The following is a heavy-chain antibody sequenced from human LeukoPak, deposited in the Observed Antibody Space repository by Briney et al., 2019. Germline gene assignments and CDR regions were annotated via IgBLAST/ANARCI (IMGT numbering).Heavy chain of an antibody. CDR2: IYYSGST. D-gene: IGHD6-13*01. J-gene: IGHJ5*02. Sequence: SETLSLTCTVSGGSISSSSYYWGWIRQPPGKGLEWIGSIYYSGSTYYNPSLKSRVTISVDTSKNQFSLKLSSVTAADTAVYYCARDPAAGTNWFDPWGQGTLVTVSS. CDR1: GGSISSSSYY. V-gene: IGHV4-39*07. CDR3: ARDPAAGTNWFDP.